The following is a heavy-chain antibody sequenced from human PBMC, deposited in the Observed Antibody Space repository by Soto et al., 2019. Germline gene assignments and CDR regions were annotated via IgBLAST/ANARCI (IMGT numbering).Heavy chain of an antibody. CDR1: GFTFGDYA. CDR2: IRSKAYGGTT. J-gene: IGHJ6*02. CDR3: TRSLIVVVPAGQNDYYYYYGMDV. V-gene: IGHV3-49*03. Sequence: GGSLRLSCTASGFTFGDYAMSWFRQAPGKGLEWVGFIRSKAYGGTTEYAASVKGRFTISRDDSKSIAYLQMNSLKTEDTAVYYCTRSLIVVVPAGQNDYYYYYGMDVWGQGTTVTVSS. D-gene: IGHD2-2*01.